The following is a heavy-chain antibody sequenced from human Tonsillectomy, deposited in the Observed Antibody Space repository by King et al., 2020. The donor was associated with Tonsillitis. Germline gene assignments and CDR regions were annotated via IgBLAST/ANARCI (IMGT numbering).Heavy chain of an antibody. CDR3: ARSESLAGFYYFDY. J-gene: IGHJ4*02. CDR1: GYTFINYF. D-gene: IGHD3-9*01. CDR2: IDPRDGSP. Sequence: QLVQSGAEVRKHGASVTVSCKASGYTFINYFLHWVRQAPGQGLEWMGMIDPRDGSPAYTQKFQGRVTMTSDTSTNTVYMDLSNLRSEDTGMFYCARSESLAGFYYFDYWGQGSLVTVSS. V-gene: IGHV1-46*01.